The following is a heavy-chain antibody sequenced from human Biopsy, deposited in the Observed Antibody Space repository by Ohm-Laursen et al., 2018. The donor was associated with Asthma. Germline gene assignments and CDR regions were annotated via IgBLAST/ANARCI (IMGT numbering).Heavy chain of an antibody. CDR3: VRDGTDDAFDI. V-gene: IGHV3-30*01. J-gene: IGHJ3*02. Sequence: LSLTCAASGFAVSRDHMFWVRQAPGKGLEWVGVISKDASTQDYADSVKDRFTMARDNSKNTLDLQMNSLREEDTAVYYCVRDGTDDAFDIWGQGTVVSVSS. CDR1: GFAVSRDH. D-gene: IGHD1-1*01. CDR2: ISKDASTQ.